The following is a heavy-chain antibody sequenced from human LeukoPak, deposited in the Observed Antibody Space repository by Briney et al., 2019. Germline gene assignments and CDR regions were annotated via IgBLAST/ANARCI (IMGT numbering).Heavy chain of an antibody. CDR3: ARQRYDILTGYYWGGYFDY. D-gene: IGHD3-9*01. Sequence: SETLSLTCTVSGGSISSYYWSWIRQPPGKGLEWIGSIYYSGSTYYNPSLKSRVTISVDTSKNQFSLKLSSVTAADTAVYYCARQRYDILTGYYWGGYFDYWGQGTLVTVSS. CDR2: IYYSGST. CDR1: GGSISSYY. J-gene: IGHJ4*02. V-gene: IGHV4-59*05.